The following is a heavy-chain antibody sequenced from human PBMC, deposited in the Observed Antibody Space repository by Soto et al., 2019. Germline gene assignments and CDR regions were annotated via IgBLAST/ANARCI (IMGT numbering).Heavy chain of an antibody. CDR2: ISLDGSNR. CDR1: GLTFDEYA. D-gene: IGHD3-3*01. V-gene: IGHV3-43D*04. Sequence: GGSLRLSCAASGLTFDEYAMHWVRQPPGKGLEWVSLISLDGSNRYYADSVQGRFTISRDNSKYSLYLEMNSLRPEDTALYYCAKDISRGPTKNYDFWSGPDYWGQGTLVTVSS. CDR3: AKDISRGPTKNYDFWSGPDY. J-gene: IGHJ4*02.